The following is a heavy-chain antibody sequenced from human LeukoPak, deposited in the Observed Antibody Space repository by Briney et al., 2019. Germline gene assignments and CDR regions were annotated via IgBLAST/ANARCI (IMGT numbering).Heavy chain of an antibody. D-gene: IGHD1-26*01. CDR1: GFTFSSYS. J-gene: IGHJ4*02. CDR3: ARVGATWSLDY. V-gene: IGHV3-21*01. Sequence: GGSLRLSCAASGFTFSSYSMNWVGQAPGKGLEWVSSISSSSSYIYYADSVKARFTISRDNAKNSLYLQMNSLRAEDTAVYYCARVGATWSLDYWGQGTLVTVSS. CDR2: ISSSSSYI.